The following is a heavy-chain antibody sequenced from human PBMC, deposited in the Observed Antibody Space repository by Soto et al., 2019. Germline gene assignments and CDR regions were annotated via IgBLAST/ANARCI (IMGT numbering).Heavy chain of an antibody. CDR3: ATERGRIAAAGLESGYYYYGMDV. D-gene: IGHD6-13*01. CDR2: FDPEDGET. Sequence: ASVKVSCKVSGYTLTELSMHWVRQAPGKGLEWMGGFDPEDGETIYAQKFQGRVTMTEDTSTDTAYMELSSLRSEDTAVYYCATERGRIAAAGLESGYYYYGMDVWGQGTTVTVSS. J-gene: IGHJ6*02. V-gene: IGHV1-24*01. CDR1: GYTLTELS.